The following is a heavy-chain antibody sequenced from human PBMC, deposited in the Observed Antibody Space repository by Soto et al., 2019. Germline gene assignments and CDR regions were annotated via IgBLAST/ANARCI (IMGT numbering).Heavy chain of an antibody. CDR1: GFAFNTYA. J-gene: IGHJ4*02. Sequence: VQLLESGGGLVQPGGSLRLSCAASGFAFNTYAMDWVRQAPGKGLEWVASISGSGDRTYYADSVKGRFTITRDNSDSPLYLEMNSLRAEDTAVYYCANSDRGGSGNSNFWGQGTLVTVSS. D-gene: IGHD3-10*01. CDR3: ANSDRGGSGNSNF. CDR2: ISGSGDRT. V-gene: IGHV3-23*01.